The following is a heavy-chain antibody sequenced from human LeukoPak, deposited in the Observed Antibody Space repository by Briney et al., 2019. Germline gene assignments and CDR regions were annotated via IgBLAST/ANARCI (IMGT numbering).Heavy chain of an antibody. CDR2: IYYSGST. Sequence: SETLSLTCTVSGGSISSYYWSWIRQPPGKGLEWIGYIYYSGSTNYNPSLKSRVTISVDTSKNQFSLKLSSVTAADTAVYYCARLGYSSGWLEYWGQGTLVTVSS. D-gene: IGHD6-19*01. CDR3: ARLGYSSGWLEY. J-gene: IGHJ4*02. CDR1: GGSISSYY. V-gene: IGHV4-59*08.